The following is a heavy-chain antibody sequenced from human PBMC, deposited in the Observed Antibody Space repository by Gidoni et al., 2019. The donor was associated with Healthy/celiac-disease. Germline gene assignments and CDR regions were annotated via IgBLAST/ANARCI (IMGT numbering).Heavy chain of an antibody. CDR3: AREREDFFYHVDAFDI. J-gene: IGHJ3*02. D-gene: IGHD3-3*01. V-gene: IGHV3-48*02. Sequence: EVQLVESGGGLVQPGGSLGLACAASGFTFSSYSMNWVRQAPGKGLEWVSYISSSSSTIYYADSVKGRFTISRDNAKNSLYLQMNSLRDEDTAVYYCAREREDFFYHVDAFDIWGQGTMVTVSS. CDR2: ISSSSSTI. CDR1: GFTFSSYS.